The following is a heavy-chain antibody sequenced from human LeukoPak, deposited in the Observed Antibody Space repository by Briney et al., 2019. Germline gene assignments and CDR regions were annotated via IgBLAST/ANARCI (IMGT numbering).Heavy chain of an antibody. CDR2: IYYSGST. CDR1: GGSICSYY. CDR3: ARGGGVGVGAKIDY. Sequence: SETPSLTCTVSGGSICSYYWSWIRQPPGKGLEWIGYIYYSGSTNYNPSLKSRVTISVDTSKNQFSLKLSSVTAADTAVYYCARGGGVGVGAKIDYWGQGTLVTVSS. D-gene: IGHD1-26*01. J-gene: IGHJ4*02. V-gene: IGHV4-59*01.